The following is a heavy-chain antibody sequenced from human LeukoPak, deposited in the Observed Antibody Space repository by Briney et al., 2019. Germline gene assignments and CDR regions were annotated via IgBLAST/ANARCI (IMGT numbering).Heavy chain of an antibody. D-gene: IGHD6-6*01. V-gene: IGHV4-59*12. Sequence: ASETLSLTCTVSGDSISVYYWSWIRQPPGKRLEWIGYIYYTGSTKYNPSLKSRVTMSVGTSKNQFSLKLSSVTAADTAVYYCARGGEYSSSFDYWGQGTLVTVSS. CDR1: GDSISVYY. CDR3: ARGGEYSSSFDY. J-gene: IGHJ4*02. CDR2: IYYTGST.